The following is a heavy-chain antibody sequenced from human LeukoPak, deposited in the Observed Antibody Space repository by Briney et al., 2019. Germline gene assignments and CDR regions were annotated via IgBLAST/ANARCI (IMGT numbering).Heavy chain of an antibody. D-gene: IGHD1-7*01. V-gene: IGHV4-59*11. CDR3: ARGPELELRFFPFDP. CDR2: IYYSGST. Sequence: SETLSLTCTVSGGSISSHYWSWIRQPPGKGLEWIGYIYYSGSTNYNPSLKSRVTISVDTSKNQFSLKLSSVTAADTAVYYCARGPELELRFFPFDPWGQGTLVTVSS. J-gene: IGHJ5*02. CDR1: GGSISSHY.